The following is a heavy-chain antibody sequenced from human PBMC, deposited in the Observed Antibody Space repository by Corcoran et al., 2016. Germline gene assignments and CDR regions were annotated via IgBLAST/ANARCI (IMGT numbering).Heavy chain of an antibody. D-gene: IGHD3-22*01. CDR1: GFTFSSYW. V-gene: IGHV3-74*03. CDR3: ARGPYYYGSSVYFFV. CDR2: INNDGSTT. Sequence: EVQLVESGGGLVQPGGSLRLSCAASGFTFSSYWLHWVRQAPGKGLVWVSRINNDGSTTTYADSVKGRFTLSRDNAKNTLLLQGNSLRAEDATVYYCARGPYYYGSSVYFFVWGQGTMVTVSS. J-gene: IGHJ3*01.